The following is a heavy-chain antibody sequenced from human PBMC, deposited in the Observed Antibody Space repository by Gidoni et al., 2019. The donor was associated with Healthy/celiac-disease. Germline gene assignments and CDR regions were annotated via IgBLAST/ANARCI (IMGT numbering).Heavy chain of an antibody. V-gene: IGHV3-9*01. J-gene: IGHJ3*02. D-gene: IGHD6-19*01. CDR1: GFTFDDYA. Sequence: EVQLVESGGGLVQPGRSLSLSCSASGFTFDDYAMHWVRQAPGKGLEWVSGISWNSGSIGYADSVKGRFTISRDNAKNSLYLQMNSLRAEDTALYYCAKDSVAVAGTAFDIWGQGTMVTVSS. CDR2: ISWNSGSI. CDR3: AKDSVAVAGTAFDI.